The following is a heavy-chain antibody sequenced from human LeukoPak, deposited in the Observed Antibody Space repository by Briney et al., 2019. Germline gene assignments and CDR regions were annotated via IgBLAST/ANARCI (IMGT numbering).Heavy chain of an antibody. CDR2: TRNKANSYTT. D-gene: IGHD5-18*01. J-gene: IGHJ6*03. V-gene: IGHV3-72*01. CDR3: ASSYGYFPYYMDV. CDR1: GFTFSDHY. Sequence: GGSLRLSCADSGFTFSDHYMDCVRQAPGKGLEWVGRTRNKANSYTTEYAASVKGRFTISRDDSKNSLYLQMNSLKTEDTAVYYCASSYGYFPYYMDVWGKGTTVTVSS.